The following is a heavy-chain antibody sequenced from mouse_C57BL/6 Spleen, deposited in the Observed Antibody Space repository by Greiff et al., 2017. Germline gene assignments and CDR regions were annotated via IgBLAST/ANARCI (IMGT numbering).Heavy chain of an antibody. CDR1: GYTFTSYW. Sequence: QVQLQQPGAELVKPGASVKLSCKASGYTFTSYWMHWVKPRPGQGLEGIGMIPPNSGSTNYNEKFKSKATLTVDKSSSTAYMQLSSLTSEDSAVYYCARWDYDSYYAMDYRGQGTSVTVSS. V-gene: IGHV1-64*01. D-gene: IGHD2-4*01. CDR2: IPPNSGST. J-gene: IGHJ4*01. CDR3: ARWDYDSYYAMDY.